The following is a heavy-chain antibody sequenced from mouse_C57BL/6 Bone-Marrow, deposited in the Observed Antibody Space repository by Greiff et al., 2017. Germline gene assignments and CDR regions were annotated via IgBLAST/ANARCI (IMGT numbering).Heavy chain of an antibody. CDR1: GFTFTDYY. V-gene: IGHV7-3*01. Sequence: EVKLMESGGGLVQPGGSLSLSCAASGFTFTDYYMSWVRQPPGKALEWLGFIRNKANGYTTEYSASVKGRFTISRDNSQSILYLQMNALRAEDSATYYCARVRLWYFDVWGTGTTVTVSS. D-gene: IGHD4-1*01. CDR3: ARVRLWYFDV. J-gene: IGHJ1*03. CDR2: IRNKANGYTT.